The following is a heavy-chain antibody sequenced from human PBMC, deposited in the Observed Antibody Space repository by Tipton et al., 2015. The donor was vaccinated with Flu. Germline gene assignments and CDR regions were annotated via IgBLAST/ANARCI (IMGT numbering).Heavy chain of an antibody. D-gene: IGHD7-27*01. CDR2: IYASGVT. J-gene: IGHJ3*02. V-gene: IGHV4-4*07. Sequence: TLSLTCTVSGGSMSNNFWSWFRQPAEKGLEWTGRIYASGVTNYNPSLKSRVTMSIDTSKNQFSLRLSSVTAADTAVYYCARDPHKLGGESDAFDIWGQGTMVTVSS. CDR1: GGSMSNNF. CDR3: ARDPHKLGGESDAFDI.